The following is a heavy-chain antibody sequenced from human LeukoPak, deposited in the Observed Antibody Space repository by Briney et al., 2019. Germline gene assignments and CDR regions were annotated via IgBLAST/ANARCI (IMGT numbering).Heavy chain of an antibody. V-gene: IGHV1-69*13. CDR1: GGTFSSYA. Sequence: SVKVSCKASGGTFSSYAISWVRQAPGQGLEWMGGIIPIFGTANYAQKFQGRVTITADESTSTAYMELSSLRSEDTAVYYCASGPIPHNGMFPYWGQGTLVTVSS. CDR2: IIPIFGTA. D-gene: IGHD1-26*01. CDR3: ASGPIPHNGMFPY. J-gene: IGHJ4*02.